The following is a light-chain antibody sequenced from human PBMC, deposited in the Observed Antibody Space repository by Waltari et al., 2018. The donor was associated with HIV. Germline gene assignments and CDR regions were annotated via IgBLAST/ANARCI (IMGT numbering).Light chain of an antibody. CDR2: EGS. J-gene: IGLJ2*01. CDR1: SSDVGAYNF. Sequence: QSALTQPASVSGSPGQSITISCTGSSSDVGAYNFVSWYQQHPGQTPKLIIYEGSNRPAGVSYRFSGSKSVNTASLTSAGLQADDEADYYCSSYTNRATWLFGGGTRLTV. CDR3: SSYTNRATWL. V-gene: IGLV2-14*01.